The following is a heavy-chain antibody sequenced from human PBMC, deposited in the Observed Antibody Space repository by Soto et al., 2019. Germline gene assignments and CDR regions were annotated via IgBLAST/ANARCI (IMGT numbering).Heavy chain of an antibody. Sequence: ASVKVSCKASGGTFSSYAISWVRQAPGQGLEWMGGIIPIFGTANYAQKFQGRVTITADESTSTAYMELSSLRSEDTAVYYCAREGAPADIVATIKMGSFDYWGQGTLVTVSS. J-gene: IGHJ4*02. CDR3: AREGAPADIVATIKMGSFDY. D-gene: IGHD5-12*01. CDR2: IIPIFGTA. CDR1: GGTFSSYA. V-gene: IGHV1-69*13.